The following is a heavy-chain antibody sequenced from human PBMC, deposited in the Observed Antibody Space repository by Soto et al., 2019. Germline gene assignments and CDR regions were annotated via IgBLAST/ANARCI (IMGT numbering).Heavy chain of an antibody. CDR3: ARAGGATDAFDI. CDR1: GGTFSSYA. CDR2: IIPIFGTA. D-gene: IGHD1-26*01. J-gene: IGHJ3*02. Sequence: SVKVSCKASGGTFSSYAISWVRQAPGQGLEWMGGIIPIFGTANYAQKFQGRVTITADKSTSTAYMELSSLRPEDTAVYYCARAGGATDAFDIWGQGTMVTVSS. V-gene: IGHV1-69*06.